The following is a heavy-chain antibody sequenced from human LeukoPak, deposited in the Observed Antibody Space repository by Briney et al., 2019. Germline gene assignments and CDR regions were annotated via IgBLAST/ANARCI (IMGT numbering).Heavy chain of an antibody. Sequence: GGSLRLSCVASGFTFNRFAMNWVRQAPGKGLEWVSGISGSGSSTYYAESVKGRSTISRDNSKNTLFLLMDSLRAEDTAVYYCAPLPSMSIYYNMDVWGKGTTVTVSS. V-gene: IGHV3-23*01. D-gene: IGHD2-8*01. CDR3: APLPSMSIYYNMDV. J-gene: IGHJ6*03. CDR1: GFTFNRFA. CDR2: ISGSGSST.